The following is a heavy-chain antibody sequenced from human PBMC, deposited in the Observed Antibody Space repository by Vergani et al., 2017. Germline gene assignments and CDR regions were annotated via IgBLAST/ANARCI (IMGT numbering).Heavy chain of an antibody. D-gene: IGHD4-17*01. CDR1: GGSISSYY. CDR3: ARGRLRFDY. V-gene: IGHV4-59*01. Sequence: QVQLQESCPGLVKPSETLSLTCTVSGGSISSYYWSWIRQPPGKGLEWIGYIYYSGSTNYNPSLKSRVTISVDTSKNQFSLKLSSVTAADTAVYYCARGRLRFDYWGQGTLVTVSS. CDR2: IYYSGST. J-gene: IGHJ4*02.